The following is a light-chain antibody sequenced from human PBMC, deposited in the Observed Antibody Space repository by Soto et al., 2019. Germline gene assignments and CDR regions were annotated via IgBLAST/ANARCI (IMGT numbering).Light chain of an antibody. J-gene: IGKJ1*01. Sequence: DIQMTQSPSTLSASVGDRVTITCRASQRISTWLAWYQQEPGKAPKLLIHKASSLQSGVPSRFSGRGSGTDFTLTIGNLHPADVATYYCRQYNSYLWTFARGTKV. CDR1: QRISTW. V-gene: IGKV1-5*03. CDR2: KAS. CDR3: RQYNSYLWT.